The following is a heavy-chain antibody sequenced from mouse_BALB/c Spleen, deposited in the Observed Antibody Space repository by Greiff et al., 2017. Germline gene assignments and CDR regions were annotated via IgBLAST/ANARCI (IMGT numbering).Heavy chain of an antibody. V-gene: IGHV2-9*02. CDR1: GFSLTSYG. CDR3: ASYDDDVAWFAY. CDR2: IWAGGST. D-gene: IGHD2-4*01. J-gene: IGHJ3*01. Sequence: VKVVESGPGLVAPSQSLSITCTVSGFSLTSYGVHWVRQPPGKGLEWLGVIWAGGSTNYNSALMSSLSISNDNSTGQVFLTMNSLQTADTAMYYGASYDDDVAWFAYWGQGTLVTVSA.